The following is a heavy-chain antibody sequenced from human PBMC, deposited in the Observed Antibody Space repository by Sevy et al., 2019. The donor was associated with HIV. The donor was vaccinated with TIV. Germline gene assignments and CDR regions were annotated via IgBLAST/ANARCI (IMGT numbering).Heavy chain of an antibody. CDR3: ARDDSSGFFWFDP. J-gene: IGHJ5*02. Sequence: GASVKVSCKASGYSFTNYGISWVRQAPGQGLEWMGWISAYNGVTKYAHRLQDRVTLTTDTSTTTAYMELRSLTSDDTAVYYCARDDSSGFFWFDPWGQGTLVTVSS. D-gene: IGHD6-25*01. V-gene: IGHV1-18*01. CDR2: ISAYNGVT. CDR1: GYSFTNYG.